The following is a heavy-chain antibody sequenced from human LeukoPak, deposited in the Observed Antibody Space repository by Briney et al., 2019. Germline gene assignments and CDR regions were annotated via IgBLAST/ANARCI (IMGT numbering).Heavy chain of an antibody. V-gene: IGHV3-23*01. CDR1: GFTFSNYA. J-gene: IGHJ3*02. CDR2: ISGSGTSP. Sequence: GGSLRLSCAASGFTFSNYAMSWVRQAPGKGLEWVSAISGSGTSPYYADSVKGCFTISRDNAENSLYLQMNSLTTEDMALYYCARDEGFCSSTSCYGDALDIWGQGTMVTVSS. D-gene: IGHD2-2*01. CDR3: ARDEGFCSSTSCYGDALDI.